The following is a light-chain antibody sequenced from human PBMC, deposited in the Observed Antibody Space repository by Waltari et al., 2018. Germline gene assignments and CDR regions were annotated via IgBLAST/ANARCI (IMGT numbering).Light chain of an antibody. CDR3: SSQTLDGLVL. J-gene: IGLJ2*01. CDR2: DVT. Sequence: QSALPQPASASGSPGQSITISSSGVGSAVGASDSVSWHQHHPGKAPQVIIYDVTNRPSGVSDRFSASKSANTASLAISRLQPEDEADYYCSSQTLDGLVLFGGGTRLTVL. CDR1: GSAVGASDS. V-gene: IGLV2-14*03.